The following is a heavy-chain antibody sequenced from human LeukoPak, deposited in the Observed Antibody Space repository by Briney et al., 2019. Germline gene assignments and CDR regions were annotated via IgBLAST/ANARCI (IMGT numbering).Heavy chain of an antibody. CDR1: GGSISSSSYY. D-gene: IGHD1-26*01. Sequence: PSETLSLTCTVSGGSISSSSYYWGWIRQPPGKGLEWIGSIYYSGSTYYNPSLKSRVTISVDTSKNQFSLKLSSVTAADTAVYYCARGCGSYGYWGQGTLVTASS. J-gene: IGHJ4*02. V-gene: IGHV4-39*01. CDR2: IYYSGST. CDR3: ARGCGSYGY.